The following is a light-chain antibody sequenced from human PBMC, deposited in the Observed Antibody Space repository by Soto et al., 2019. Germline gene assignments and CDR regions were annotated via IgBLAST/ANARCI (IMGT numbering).Light chain of an antibody. V-gene: IGKV3-15*01. J-gene: IGKJ1*01. CDR3: QHSYSTPRP. CDR1: QSVGSN. Sequence: MSQSPATLSVSPGERVTLSCRARQSVGSNLAWYQQKPGQAPRLLIYGASTRATGIPARFSGSGSETEFTLTISSLQAEDSATYYCQHSYSTPRPFGQGTKV. CDR2: GAS.